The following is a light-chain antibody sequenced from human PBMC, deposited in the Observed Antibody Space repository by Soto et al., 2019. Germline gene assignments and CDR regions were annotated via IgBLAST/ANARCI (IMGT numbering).Light chain of an antibody. V-gene: IGKV3-11*01. CDR3: QHRMNWPLT. Sequence: EIVLTQSPATLSLSPLEIATLAFKGSQSASSDYLAWYQQKPGQAPRLLIYDASNRATGIPARFSGSGSETDFTLTISSLEPEDFAVYYCQHRMNWPLTFGQGTRLDI. J-gene: IGKJ5*01. CDR1: QSASSDY. CDR2: DAS.